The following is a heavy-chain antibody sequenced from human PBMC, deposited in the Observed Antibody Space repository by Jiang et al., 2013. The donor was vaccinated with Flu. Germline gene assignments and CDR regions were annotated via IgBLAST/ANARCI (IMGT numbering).Heavy chain of an antibody. V-gene: IGHV7-4-1*02. J-gene: IGHJ4*02. CDR3: ARDPSWYSAAAGTGRDY. D-gene: IGHD6-13*01. CDR1: GYIFSDYV. Sequence: QSGSELRKPGASVKVSCKASGYIFSDYVINWVRQAPGHGLEWMGWINTNTGNPTYAQGFTGRFVFSLDTSVSTAYLQISSLKAEDTAVYYCARDPSWYSAAAGTGRDYWGQGTLVTVSS. CDR2: INTNTGNP.